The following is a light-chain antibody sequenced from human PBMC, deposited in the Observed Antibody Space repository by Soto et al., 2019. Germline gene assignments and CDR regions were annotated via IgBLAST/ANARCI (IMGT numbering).Light chain of an antibody. Sequence: DIQLTQYPSFLSASVGDRVTITCRASQGISSYLAWYQQKPGKAPKLLIYAASTLQSGVPSRFRGGGSGTEFTLTSSSLQPEDFATYYCQQLNSYPLTFDGGTKVEIK. V-gene: IGKV1-9*01. CDR1: QGISSY. CDR3: QQLNSYPLT. CDR2: AAS. J-gene: IGKJ4*02.